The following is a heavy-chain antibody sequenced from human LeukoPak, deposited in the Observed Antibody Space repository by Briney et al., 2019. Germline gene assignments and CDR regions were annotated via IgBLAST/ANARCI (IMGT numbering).Heavy chain of an antibody. D-gene: IGHD2-2*01. CDR1: GFTFSSYW. CDR3: ARDRGEGDTVVVPAANRAFDI. Sequence: GGSLRLSCAASGFTFSSYWMHWVRQAPGKGLVWVSRINSDGSSTSYADSVKGRFTISRDNAKNTLYLQMNSLRAEDTAVYYCARDRGEGDTVVVPAANRAFDIWGQGTMVTVSS. V-gene: IGHV3-74*01. J-gene: IGHJ3*02. CDR2: INSDGSST.